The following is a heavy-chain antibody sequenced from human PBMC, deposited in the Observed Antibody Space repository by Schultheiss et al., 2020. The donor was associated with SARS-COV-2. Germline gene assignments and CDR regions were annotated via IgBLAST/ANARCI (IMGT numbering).Heavy chain of an antibody. CDR2: ISSSSSTI. CDR1: GFAFSSYA. J-gene: IGHJ4*02. V-gene: IGHV3-48*01. D-gene: IGHD1-26*01. CDR3: ARDLGSWEDY. Sequence: GESLKISCAASGFAFSSYALHWVRRAPGKGLEWVSYISSSSSTIYYADSVKGRFTISRDNAKNSLYLQMNSLRAEDTAVYYCARDLGSWEDYWGQGTLVTVSS.